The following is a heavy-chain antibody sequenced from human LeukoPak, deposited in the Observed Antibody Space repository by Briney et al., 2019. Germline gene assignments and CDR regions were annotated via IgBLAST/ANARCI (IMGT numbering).Heavy chain of an antibody. CDR2: INPNSGGT. CDR3: ARSLPEYYAYGMDV. J-gene: IGHJ6*02. D-gene: IGHD1-14*01. CDR1: GYTFTGYY. V-gene: IGHV1-2*02. Sequence: ASVPVSCKASGYTFTGYYMHWVRQAPGQGLEWMGWINPNSGGTNYAQKFQGRVTMTRDTSISTAYMELSRLRSDDTAVYYCARSLPEYYAYGMDVWGQGTTVT.